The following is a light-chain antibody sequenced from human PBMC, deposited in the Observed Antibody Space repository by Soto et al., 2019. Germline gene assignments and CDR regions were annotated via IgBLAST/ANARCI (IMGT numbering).Light chain of an antibody. J-gene: IGKJ4*01. CDR1: QDISNY. CDR3: QQYDDLPLT. Sequence: DIQMTQSPSSLSASVGDRVTIPCLASQDISNYLDWYQQKPGKAPKLLIYDASNLETGVPSRFSGSGSGTYFTFAISSLQPEDIATYYCQQYDDLPLTFGGGTKVDIK. V-gene: IGKV1-33*01. CDR2: DAS.